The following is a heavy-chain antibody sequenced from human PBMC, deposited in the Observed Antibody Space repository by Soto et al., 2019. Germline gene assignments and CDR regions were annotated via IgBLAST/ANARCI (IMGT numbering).Heavy chain of an antibody. V-gene: IGHV3-30*18. J-gene: IGHJ1*01. CDR1: GFNFANFG. CDR2: ISRDGRGE. Sequence: LRLSCVGSGFNFANFGIQWIRQAPGKGLEWVAIISRDGRGEAFADSVKGRFAISKDNSKNTVYLQMTGLRSDDTAVEYFAKEENQNYDVDHWGQGTLVTVYS. D-gene: IGHD3-3*01. CDR3: AKEENQNYDVDH.